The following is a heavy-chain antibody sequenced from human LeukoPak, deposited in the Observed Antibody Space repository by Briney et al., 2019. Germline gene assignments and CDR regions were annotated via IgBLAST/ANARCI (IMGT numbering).Heavy chain of an antibody. D-gene: IGHD3-10*01. CDR1: GGSISSYY. V-gene: IGHV4-59*01. J-gene: IGHJ4*02. CDR2: IYYSGST. Sequence: SETLSLTCTVSGGSISSYYWSWIRQPPGKGLEWIGYIYYSGSTNYNPSLKSRVTISVDTSKNQFSLKLSSVTAADTAVYYCASSAGRGVRSFDYWGQGTLVTVSS. CDR3: ASSAGRGVRSFDY.